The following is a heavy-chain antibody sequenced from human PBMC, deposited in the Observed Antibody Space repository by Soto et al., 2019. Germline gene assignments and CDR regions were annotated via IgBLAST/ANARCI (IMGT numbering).Heavy chain of an antibody. Sequence: GGSLRLSCAASGFNFRTYGMHWVRQAPGKGLEWVSVTSYDGYNIYYADSVKGRFTISRDNSKNILYLQMTSLGTEDTAVYYCAKDIKPHLRGYSYGFDQWGQGTLVTVSS. CDR2: TSYDGYNI. J-gene: IGHJ4*02. D-gene: IGHD5-18*01. CDR3: AKDIKPHLRGYSYGFDQ. CDR1: GFNFRTYG. V-gene: IGHV3-30*18.